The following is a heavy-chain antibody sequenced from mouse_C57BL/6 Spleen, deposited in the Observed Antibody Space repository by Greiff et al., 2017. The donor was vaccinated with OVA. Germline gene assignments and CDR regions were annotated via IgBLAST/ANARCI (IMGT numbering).Heavy chain of an antibody. V-gene: IGHV5-16*01. D-gene: IGHD3-2*02. Sequence: EVKLVESEGGLVQPGSSMKLSCTASGFTFSDYYMAWVRQVPEKGLEWVANINYDGSSTYYLDSLKSRFIISRDNAKNILYLQMSSLKSEDTATYYCAREGEGSGYNYYAMDYWGQGTSVTVSS. CDR1: GFTFSDYY. CDR2: INYDGSST. J-gene: IGHJ4*01. CDR3: AREGEGSGYNYYAMDY.